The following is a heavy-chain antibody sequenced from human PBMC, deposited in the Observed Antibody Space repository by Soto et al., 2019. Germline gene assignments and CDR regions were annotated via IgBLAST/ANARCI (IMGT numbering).Heavy chain of an antibody. D-gene: IGHD2-8*01. CDR3: ARDRGYCTYYICYWCFDL. J-gene: IGHJ2*01. V-gene: IGHV3-23*01. CDR1: GFSFSNNG. Sequence: EPQLLESGGGLVQPGGSLRLSCAASGFSFSNNGISWVRQAPGKGLEWVSTISSSGSNTYYADSVNGRFTISRDNSKNIVSVQINSLRPEYTAVYYCARDRGYCTYYICYWCFDLWGRGTLVTVSS. CDR2: ISSSGSNT.